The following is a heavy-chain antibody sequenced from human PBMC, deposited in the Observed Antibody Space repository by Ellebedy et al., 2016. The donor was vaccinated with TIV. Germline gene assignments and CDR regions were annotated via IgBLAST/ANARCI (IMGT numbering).Heavy chain of an antibody. CDR1: GGTFSSYA. J-gene: IGHJ3*01. CDR3: ARDLVTSQNIVIDAFDV. Sequence: AASVKVSCKASGGTFSSYAISWVRQAPGQGLEGMGGSVAMFATPNFAQKFQGRVTITADESASTVYMELSSLTSENTAVYYCARDLVTSQNIVIDAFDVWGQGTMVTVTS. D-gene: IGHD2/OR15-2a*01. V-gene: IGHV1-69*13. CDR2: SVAMFATP.